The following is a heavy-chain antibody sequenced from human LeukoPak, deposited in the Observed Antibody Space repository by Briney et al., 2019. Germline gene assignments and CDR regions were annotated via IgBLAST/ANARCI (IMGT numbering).Heavy chain of an antibody. J-gene: IGHJ4*02. CDR1: GFIFNTNA. V-gene: IGHV3-23*01. CDR3: TKFDY. CDR2: VTGSDGST. Sequence: HAGGSLRLSCAASGFIFNTNAMTWVRQAPGKGLEWVSTVTGSDGSTFYPNSVKGRFTISRDNSKNTVFLHMTSLRAEDTAVYYCTKFDYWGQGVLVTVSS.